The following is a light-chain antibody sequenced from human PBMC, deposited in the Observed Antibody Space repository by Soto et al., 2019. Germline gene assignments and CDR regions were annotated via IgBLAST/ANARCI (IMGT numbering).Light chain of an antibody. CDR1: SSNIGAGYD. V-gene: IGLV1-40*01. J-gene: IGLJ1*01. CDR2: VNS. Sequence: QSVLTQSPSVSGAPGQRVTISCTGSSSNIGAGYDVHWYQQLPGTAPKLLIYVNSNRPSGVPDRFSGSKSGTSASLAITGLQAEDEADYYCQSYDSSLSGCVFGTGTKVTVL. CDR3: QSYDSSLSGCV.